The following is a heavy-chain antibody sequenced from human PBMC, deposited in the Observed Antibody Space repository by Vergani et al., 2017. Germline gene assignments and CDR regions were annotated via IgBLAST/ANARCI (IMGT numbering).Heavy chain of an antibody. CDR2: ISYDGSNK. D-gene: IGHD7-27*01. CDR3: AKDEGSNWGGDY. CDR1: GFTFSSYG. V-gene: IGHV3-30*18. J-gene: IGHJ4*02. Sequence: SGFTFSSYGMHWVRQAPGKGLEWVAVISYDGSNKYYADSVKGRFTISRDNSKNTLYLQMNSLRAEDTAVYYCAKDEGSNWGGDYWGQGTLVTVSS.